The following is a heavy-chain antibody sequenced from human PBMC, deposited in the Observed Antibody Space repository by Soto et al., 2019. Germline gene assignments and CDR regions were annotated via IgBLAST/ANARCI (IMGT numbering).Heavy chain of an antibody. V-gene: IGHV3-33*01. Sequence: VQLVESGGGVVQPGGSLRLSCAASGLTFSCCGMHWVRQAPGKGLEWVAVIWSNGRNTYYADSVKGRFTFSRDNSKNTLYLQMNILRAEDTALYYCVRERAPFDAFDIWGQGTMVTVSS. CDR3: VRERAPFDAFDI. CDR1: GLTFSCCG. J-gene: IGHJ3*02. CDR2: IWSNGRNT.